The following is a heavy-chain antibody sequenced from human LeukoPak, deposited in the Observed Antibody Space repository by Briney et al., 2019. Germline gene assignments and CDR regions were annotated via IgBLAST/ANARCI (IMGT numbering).Heavy chain of an antibody. CDR3: ARGGSLNYL. CDR2: IKQDGSEK. Sequence: WVRQAPGKGLEWVANIKQDGSEKNYVDSVKGRFSISRDNAKNSLIVQMNSLREEDTAVYDCARGGSLNYLWGQGTLVTVSS. D-gene: IGHD1-7*01. V-gene: IGHV3-7*01. J-gene: IGHJ4*02.